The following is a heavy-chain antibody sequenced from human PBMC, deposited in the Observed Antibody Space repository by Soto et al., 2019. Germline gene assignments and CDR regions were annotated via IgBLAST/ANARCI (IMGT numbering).Heavy chain of an antibody. D-gene: IGHD1-26*01. CDR1: GFTFSTYW. V-gene: IGHV3-7*03. J-gene: IGHJ4*02. Sequence: EVQLVDSGGDLVQPGGSLRLSCAASGFTFSTYWMSWVRQAPGKGLEWVANIDPDGSQKYYVDSVKGRFTISRDNAKNSLYLKMNSLRAEDTAVYDCARDMGPSGAYGYWGQGTLVTVSS. CDR2: IDPDGSQK. CDR3: ARDMGPSGAYGY.